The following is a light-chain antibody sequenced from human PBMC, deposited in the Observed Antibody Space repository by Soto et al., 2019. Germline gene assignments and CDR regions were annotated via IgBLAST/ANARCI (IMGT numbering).Light chain of an antibody. CDR1: SSDVGGYNY. V-gene: IGLV2-14*03. J-gene: IGLJ2*01. CDR2: DVS. Sequence: QSVLTQPASVSGSPGQSITISCTGTSSDVGGYNYVSWYQQQPGTAPKLMIYDVSNRPSGVSNRFSGSKSGNTASLTISGLQAEDDADYYCSSYTSSSTPVVFGGGTKLTVL. CDR3: SSYTSSSTPVV.